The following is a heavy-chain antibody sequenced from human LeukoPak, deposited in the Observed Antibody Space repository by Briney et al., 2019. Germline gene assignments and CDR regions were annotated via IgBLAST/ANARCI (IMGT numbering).Heavy chain of an antibody. CDR1: GGSISSSSYY. V-gene: IGHV4-39*07. Sequence: SETLSLTCTVSGGSISSSSYYWGWIRQPPGKGLEWIGSIYYSGSTYYNPSLKSRVTISVDTSKNQFSLKLSSVTAADTAVYYCARDTPLSGDWYGVDAFDIWGQGTMVTVSS. CDR2: IYYSGST. D-gene: IGHD7-27*01. J-gene: IGHJ3*02. CDR3: ARDTPLSGDWYGVDAFDI.